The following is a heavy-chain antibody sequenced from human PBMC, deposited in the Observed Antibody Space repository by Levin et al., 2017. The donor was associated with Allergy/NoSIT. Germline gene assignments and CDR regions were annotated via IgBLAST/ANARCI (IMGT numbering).Heavy chain of an antibody. D-gene: IGHD5-18*01. CDR2: INHSGST. J-gene: IGHJ4*02. V-gene: IGHV4-34*01. Sequence: SETLSLTCAVYGGSFSGYYWSWIRQPPGKGLEWIGEINHSGSTNYNPSLKSRVTISVDTSKNQFSLKLSSVTAADTAVYYCARGWGIQLWLRYFDYWGQGTLVTVSS. CDR3: ARGWGIQLWLRYFDY. CDR1: GGSFSGYY.